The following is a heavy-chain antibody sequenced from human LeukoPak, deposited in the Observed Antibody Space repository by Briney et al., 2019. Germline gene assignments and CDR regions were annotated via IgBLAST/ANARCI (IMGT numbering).Heavy chain of an antibody. D-gene: IGHD2-21*02. V-gene: IGHV3-74*01. CDR1: GFTFSSYW. J-gene: IGHJ4*02. CDR3: ARPVCGGDCYPYDY. Sequence: GGSLRLSCAASGFTFSSYWMHWVRQAPGKGLVWVSRINSDGSSTSYADSVKGRFTISRDNAKNTVNLQMSSLRDEGTAVYYCARPVCGGDCYPYDYWGQGSLVTVSS. CDR2: INSDGSST.